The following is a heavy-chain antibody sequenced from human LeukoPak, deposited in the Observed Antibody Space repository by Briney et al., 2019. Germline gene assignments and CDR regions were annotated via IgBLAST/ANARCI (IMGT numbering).Heavy chain of an antibody. CDR2: ISSSGSTI. Sequence: GGSLRLSCAASGFAFSSYEMNWVGQAPGKGLEGVSYISSSGSTIYYADSVKGRFTISRDNSKNSLYLQMNSLRAEDTALYYCAKDSSPGADTYYYGMDVWGKGTTVTVSS. J-gene: IGHJ6*04. CDR1: GFAFSSYE. V-gene: IGHV3-48*03. CDR3: AKDSSPGADTYYYGMDV. D-gene: IGHD3-10*01.